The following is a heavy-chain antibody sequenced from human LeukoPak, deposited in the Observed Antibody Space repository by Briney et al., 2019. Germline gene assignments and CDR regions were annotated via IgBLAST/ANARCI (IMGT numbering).Heavy chain of an antibody. J-gene: IGHJ4*02. CDR2: ISSNGGST. Sequence: PGGSLRLSCAASGFTFSSYAMDWVRQAAGKGLEYVSGISSNGGSTYYASSVKGRFTISRDNSKTTLDLQMGSLRAEDMAVYYCVRRRGYSYDYWGQGTLVSVSS. CDR3: VRRRGYSYDY. D-gene: IGHD5-18*01. V-gene: IGHV3-64*01. CDR1: GFTFSSYA.